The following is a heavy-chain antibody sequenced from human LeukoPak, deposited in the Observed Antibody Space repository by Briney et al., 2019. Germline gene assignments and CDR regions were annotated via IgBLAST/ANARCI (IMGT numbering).Heavy chain of an antibody. CDR3: ARDRLNRAYCGDDCYSAAFDY. Sequence: PGGSLRLSCATSGFIFNNYDPHWVRQAPGKGLEWLATISRDGKRQFYTGSVKGRFTISRDDSRNTLYLQMNSLRPEDTAVYYCARDRLNRAYCGDDCYSAAFDYWGQGTLVTVSS. D-gene: IGHD2-21*02. J-gene: IGHJ4*02. CDR1: GFIFNNYD. CDR2: ISRDGKRQ. V-gene: IGHV3-30*03.